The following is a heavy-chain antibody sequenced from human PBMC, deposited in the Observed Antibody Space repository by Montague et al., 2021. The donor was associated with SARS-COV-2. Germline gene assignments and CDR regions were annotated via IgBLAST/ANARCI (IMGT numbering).Heavy chain of an antibody. Sequence: SLRLSCAASGFTFSNYWWHWVRQVPGKGLVWVSRINPDGSRTTYADSVKGRFTTSRDNAKNTVYLQMSGLRVEDTAVYYCAGAPHCGGGSCFSFDYYGLDVWGQGTTVSVSS. CDR3: AGAPHCGGGSCFSFDYYGLDV. D-gene: IGHD2-15*01. V-gene: IGHV3-74*03. CDR2: INPDGSRT. J-gene: IGHJ6*02. CDR1: GFTFSNYW.